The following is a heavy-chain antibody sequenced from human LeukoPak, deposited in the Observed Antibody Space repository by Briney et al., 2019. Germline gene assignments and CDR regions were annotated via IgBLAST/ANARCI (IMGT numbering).Heavy chain of an antibody. J-gene: IGHJ4*02. CDR1: GFTFSSYW. CDR3: ARDLRIVSGSYLDY. D-gene: IGHD1-26*01. CDR2: IKQDGSEK. Sequence: GGSLRLSCAASGFTFSSYWMSWVRQAPGKGLEWVANIKQDGSEKYYVDSVKGRFISSRDNTKNSLYLQMNSLRAEDTAIYYCARDLRIVSGSYLDYWGQGTLVTVSS. V-gene: IGHV3-7*01.